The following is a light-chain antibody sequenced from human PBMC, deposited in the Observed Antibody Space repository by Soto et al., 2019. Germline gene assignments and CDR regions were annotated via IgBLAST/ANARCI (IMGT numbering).Light chain of an antibody. J-gene: IGLJ1*01. CDR2: GVT. CDR3: SSYSTSFFYV. CDR1: SSDIGFYNY. V-gene: IGLV2-14*03. Sequence: SVLTQPASVSGSPGQSITISCTGTSSDIGFYNYVSWYQQYPGKAPNLLIYGVTNRPSGVSYRFSGSKSGSTASLTISGLRDEDEADYYCSSYSTSFFYVFGTGTKVTVL.